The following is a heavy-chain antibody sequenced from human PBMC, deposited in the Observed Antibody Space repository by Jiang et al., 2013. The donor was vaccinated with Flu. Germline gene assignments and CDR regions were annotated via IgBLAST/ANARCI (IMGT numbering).Heavy chain of an antibody. V-gene: IGHV4-34*01. Sequence: TCAVYGGSFSGYYWSWIRQPPGKGLEWIGEINHSGSTNYNPSLKSRVTISVDTSKNQFSLKLSSMTAADTAVYYCATGEETFDYWGQGTLVTVSS. CDR2: INHSGST. J-gene: IGHJ4*02. D-gene: IGHD3-10*01. CDR3: ATGEETFDY. CDR1: GGSFSGYY.